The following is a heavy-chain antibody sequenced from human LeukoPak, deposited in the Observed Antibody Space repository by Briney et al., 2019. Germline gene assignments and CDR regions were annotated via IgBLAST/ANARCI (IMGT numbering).Heavy chain of an antibody. CDR3: ASYRYGSSFAFDI. CDR2: IYSGGST. CDR1: GFTVSTNY. J-gene: IGHJ3*02. Sequence: SIKLCCESSGFTVSTNYMIWISQAPWKWLEVFSIIYSGGSTYYAKTVKGRFTITRDNSKNTMYLQMTSLRDEETAVYYCASYRYGSSFAFDIWGQGTMVNVSS. D-gene: IGHD6-6*01. V-gene: IGHV3-66*01.